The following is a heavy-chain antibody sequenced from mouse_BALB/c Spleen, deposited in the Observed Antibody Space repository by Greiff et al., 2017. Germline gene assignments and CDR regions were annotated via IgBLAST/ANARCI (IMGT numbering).Heavy chain of an antibody. CDR2: ISSGGSYT. Sequence: EVKLVESGGDLVKPGGSLKLSCAASGFTFSSYGMSWVRQTPDKRLEWVATISSGGSYTYYPDSVKGRFTIYRDNAKNTLYLQMSSLKSEDTAMYYCARGEVRRGYAMDYWGQGTSVTVSS. V-gene: IGHV5-6*01. J-gene: IGHJ4*01. CDR1: GFTFSSYG. D-gene: IGHD2-14*01. CDR3: ARGEVRRGYAMDY.